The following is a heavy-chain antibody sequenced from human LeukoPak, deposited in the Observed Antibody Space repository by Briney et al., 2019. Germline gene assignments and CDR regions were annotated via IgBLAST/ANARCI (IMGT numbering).Heavy chain of an antibody. CDR3: ARDSYGDRLGNYFDY. D-gene: IGHD4-17*01. CDR2: ISGSGGST. V-gene: IGHV3-23*01. CDR1: GFTFRNYG. Sequence: PGGSLRLSCAASGFTFRNYGMSWVRQAPGKGLEWVSVISGSGGSTYYADSVKGRFTISRDNSKNTLYLQMNSLRAEDTAVYYCARDSYGDRLGNYFDYWGQGTLVTVSS. J-gene: IGHJ4*02.